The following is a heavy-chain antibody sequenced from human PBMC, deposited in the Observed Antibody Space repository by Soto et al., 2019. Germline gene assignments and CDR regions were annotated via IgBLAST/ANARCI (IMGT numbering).Heavy chain of an antibody. V-gene: IGHV1-18*04. J-gene: IGHJ6*02. D-gene: IGHD3-3*01. CDR3: ARVGELTIFGVSYYYYGMDV. Sequence: ASVKVSCKASGYTFTSYGISWVRQAPGQGLEWMGWISAYNGNTNYAQKLQGRVTMTTDTSTSTAYMELRSLRSDDTAVYYCARVGELTIFGVSYYYYGMDVWGQGTTVTVSS. CDR1: GYTFTSYG. CDR2: ISAYNGNT.